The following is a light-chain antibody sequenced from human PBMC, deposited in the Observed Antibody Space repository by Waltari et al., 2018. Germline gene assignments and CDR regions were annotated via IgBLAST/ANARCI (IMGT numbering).Light chain of an antibody. CDR1: NIASKS. V-gene: IGLV3-21*02. CDR3: QVWHTSVYPVV. J-gene: IGLJ2*01. Sequence: SYVPTQTPSVSVAPGQTATITCGGNNIASKSVHWYQQKPGQAPVLVVYDDSDRPSEIPERFSGSKSGTTATLTISRVEAGDEADYYCQVWHTSVYPVVFGGWTKLRVL. CDR2: DDS.